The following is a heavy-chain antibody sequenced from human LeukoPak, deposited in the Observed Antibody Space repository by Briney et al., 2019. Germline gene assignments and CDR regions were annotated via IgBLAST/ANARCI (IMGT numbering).Heavy chain of an antibody. CDR3: ARGYRYCSSTSCYNRAFDI. CDR1: GGSFSGYY. V-gene: IGHV4-34*01. D-gene: IGHD2-2*02. CDR2: INHSGST. Sequence: PSETLSLTCAVYGGSFSGYYWSWIRQAPGQGLEWIGEINHSGSTNYNPSLKSRVTISVDTSKNQFSLTLSSVTAAGTAVYYCARGYRYCSSTSCYNRAFDIWGQGTMVTVSS. J-gene: IGHJ3*02.